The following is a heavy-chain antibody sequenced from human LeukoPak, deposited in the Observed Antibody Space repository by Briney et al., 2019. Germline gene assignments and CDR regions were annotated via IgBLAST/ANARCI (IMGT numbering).Heavy chain of an antibody. D-gene: IGHD3-10*01. CDR2: IKQDGIEK. V-gene: IGHV3-7*01. CDR1: GFTFSSYW. Sequence: GSLRLSCAASGFTFSSYWMDWVRQVPGKGLEWVANIKQDGIEKYFVGSVKGRFAISRDNAKNSLYLQMNSLRVEDTAVYYCAREGMVRGVPDAFDLWGQGTMVTVSS. CDR3: AREGMVRGVPDAFDL. J-gene: IGHJ3*01.